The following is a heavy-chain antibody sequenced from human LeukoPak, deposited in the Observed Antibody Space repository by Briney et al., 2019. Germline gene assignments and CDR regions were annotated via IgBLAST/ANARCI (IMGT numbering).Heavy chain of an antibody. V-gene: IGHV3-23*01. J-gene: IGHJ4*02. CDR3: ARDLVYDYVWGSYRYAPIDY. D-gene: IGHD3-16*02. CDR1: GFTFSSYA. CDR2: ISGSGGST. Sequence: GGSLRLSCAASGFTFSSYAMSWVRQAPGKGLEWVSAISGSGGSTYYADSVKGRFTISRDNAKNSLYLQMNSLRAEDTAVYYCARDLVYDYVWGSYRYAPIDYWGQGTLVTVSS.